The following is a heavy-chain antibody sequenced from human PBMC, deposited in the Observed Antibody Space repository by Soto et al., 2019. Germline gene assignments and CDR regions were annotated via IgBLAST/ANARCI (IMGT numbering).Heavy chain of an antibody. Sequence: GGSLRLSCAASGFTFSSYGMHWVRQAPGKGLEWVAVIWYDGSNKYYADSVEGRFTISRDNSKDTLYLQMNNLRAEDTAVYYCARDDAFGNENAFDLWGQGTMVTVSS. D-gene: IGHD1-1*01. V-gene: IGHV3-33*01. CDR2: IWYDGSNK. CDR3: ARDDAFGNENAFDL. CDR1: GFTFSSYG. J-gene: IGHJ3*01.